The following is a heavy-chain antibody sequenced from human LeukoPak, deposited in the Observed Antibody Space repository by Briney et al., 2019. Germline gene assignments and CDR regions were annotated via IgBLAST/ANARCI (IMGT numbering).Heavy chain of an antibody. CDR1: GYTFTNYA. J-gene: IGHJ4*02. V-gene: IGHV1-3*03. CDR3: AIRDGHTDH. Sequence: ASVKVSCKTSGYTFTNYAMHWVRQAPGQTIEWLAWINPANGYTRYSQHFQDRVTVSTDTSADTAYMELSSLRSEDRAVYYCAIRDGHTDHWGQGTLVTVSS. D-gene: IGHD5-24*01. CDR2: INPANGYT.